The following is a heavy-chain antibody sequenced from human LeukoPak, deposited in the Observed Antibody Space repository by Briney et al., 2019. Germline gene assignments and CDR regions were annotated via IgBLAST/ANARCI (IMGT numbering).Heavy chain of an antibody. CDR3: ARGAYDSSGYYSYSFDY. J-gene: IGHJ4*02. V-gene: IGHV3-53*01. CDR1: GFTGSSNY. Sequence: GGSLRLCGTASGFTGSSNYMSWVRHAPGKGMKSVSVIYSGGSTYYADSVKGRFSFSRDNSKNTLYLQMNSLRAEDTAVYYCARGAYDSSGYYSYSFDYWGQGTLVTVSS. CDR2: IYSGGST. D-gene: IGHD3-22*01.